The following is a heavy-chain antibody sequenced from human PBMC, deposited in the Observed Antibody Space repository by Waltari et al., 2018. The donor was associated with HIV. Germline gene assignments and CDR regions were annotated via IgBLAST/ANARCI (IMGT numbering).Heavy chain of an antibody. CDR1: GYTFTSYD. Sequence: QVPLVQSGAEVKKPGASVKVSCKASGYTFTSYDINWVRQAAGQGLEWMGWMNPNSGNTGYAQKFQGRLSMTRDTSIGTAYMELSSLESEDTAVYYCARMRGYSRSPYNWYFDLWGRGTLVTVSS. V-gene: IGHV1-8*01. CDR2: MNPNSGNT. CDR3: ARMRGYSRSPYNWYFDL. J-gene: IGHJ2*01. D-gene: IGHD6-6*01.